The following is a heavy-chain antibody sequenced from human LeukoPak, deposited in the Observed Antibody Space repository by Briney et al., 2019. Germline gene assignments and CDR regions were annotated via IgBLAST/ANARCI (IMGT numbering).Heavy chain of an antibody. CDR1: GITVSSNY. V-gene: IGHV3-66*02. J-gene: IGHJ4*02. D-gene: IGHD6-19*01. CDR2: IYSGGST. Sequence: GGSLRLSCAASGITVSSNYMSWVRQAPGKGLEWVSVIYSGGSTYYADSVRGRFTIPRDNSKNTLYLQMNSLRAEDTAVYYCARDRDSSGWYYFDYWGQGTLVTVSS. CDR3: ARDRDSSGWYYFDY.